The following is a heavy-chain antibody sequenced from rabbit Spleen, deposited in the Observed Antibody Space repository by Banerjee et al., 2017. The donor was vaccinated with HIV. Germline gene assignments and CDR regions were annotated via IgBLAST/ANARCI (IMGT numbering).Heavy chain of an antibody. V-gene: IGHV1S45*01. CDR3: ARDTASSFSSYGMDL. D-gene: IGHD8-1*01. CDR2: IYTGNGNT. CDR1: GIDFSSYYD. J-gene: IGHJ6*01. Sequence: EQLEESGGGLVKPGGTLTLTCKASGIDFSSYYDMCWVRQAPGKGLEWIGCIYTGNGNTYYASWAKGRFTISKTSSTTVTLQMTSLTVADTATYFCARDTASSFSSYGMDLWGQGTLVTVS.